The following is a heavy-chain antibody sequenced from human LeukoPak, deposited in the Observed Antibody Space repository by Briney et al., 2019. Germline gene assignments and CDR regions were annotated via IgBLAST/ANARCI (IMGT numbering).Heavy chain of an antibody. J-gene: IGHJ4*02. Sequence: PGGSLRLSCAASGFTFSSCAMSWVRQAPGKGLEWVSTIIDSGNSIYYADSAEGRFTISRDNTKNSLSLQMNSLRAEDTAVYYCARAGSNWNYVYWGQGTLVTVSS. CDR2: IIDSGNSI. CDR1: GFTFSSCA. D-gene: IGHD1-7*01. CDR3: ARAGSNWNYVY. V-gene: IGHV3-23*01.